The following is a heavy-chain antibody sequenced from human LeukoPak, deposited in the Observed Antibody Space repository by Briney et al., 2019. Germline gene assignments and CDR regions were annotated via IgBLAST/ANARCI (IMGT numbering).Heavy chain of an antibody. V-gene: IGHV1-69*13. Sequence: SVKVSCKASGGTFSSYAISWVRQAPGQGLEWMGGIIPIFGTANYAQKFQGRVTITADESTSTAYKELSSLRSEDTAVYYCARVGYSSSWYDDYWGQGTLVTVSS. CDR1: GGTFSSYA. CDR3: ARVGYSSSWYDDY. D-gene: IGHD6-13*01. J-gene: IGHJ4*02. CDR2: IIPIFGTA.